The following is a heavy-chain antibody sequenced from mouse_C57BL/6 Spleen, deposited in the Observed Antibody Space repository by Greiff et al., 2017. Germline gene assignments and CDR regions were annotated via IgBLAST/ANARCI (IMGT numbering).Heavy chain of an antibody. V-gene: IGHV1-81*01. CDR1: GYTFTSYG. D-gene: IGHD1-1*01. Sequence: VQLQQSGAELARPGASVKLSCKASGYTFTSYGISWVKQRTGQGLEWIGEIYPRSGNTYYNEKFKGKATLTADKSSSTAYMELRSLTSEDSAVYFCARSHYYGSSGYYFDYWGQGTTLTVSS. CDR3: ARSHYYGSSGYYFDY. J-gene: IGHJ2*01. CDR2: IYPRSGNT.